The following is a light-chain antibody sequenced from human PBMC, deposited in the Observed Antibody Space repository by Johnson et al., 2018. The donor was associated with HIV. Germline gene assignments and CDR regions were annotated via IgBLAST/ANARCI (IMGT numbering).Light chain of an antibody. J-gene: IGLJ1*01. CDR2: DND. CDR3: GAWDSGLTAGV. V-gene: IGLV1-51*01. CDR1: SSNIGNNY. Sequence: QSVLTQPPSVSAAPGQKVTISCSGSSSNIGNNYVSWYQQLPGTAPKLLIYDNDKRPSGIPDRFSGSRSGTSATLGITGLQTGDGADYYCGAWDSGLTAGVFGTGTKVTVL.